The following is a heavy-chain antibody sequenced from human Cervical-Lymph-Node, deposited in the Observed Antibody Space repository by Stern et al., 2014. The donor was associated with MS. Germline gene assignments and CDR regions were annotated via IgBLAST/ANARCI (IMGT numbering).Heavy chain of an antibody. CDR2: IYPRGRS. D-gene: IGHD3-10*01. Sequence: QVQLQESGPGLLKPSQTLSLSCTVSGDSVSSGDYFWSWNRQTAGKGIEWIGRIYPRGRSNALLSLRGRVPLPVDPSNNHFSLRLVSVTAADTAVYYCAAVLMDQYEYGEVDYWGPGTRVSVSS. CDR1: GDSVSSGDYF. V-gene: IGHV4-61*02. CDR3: AAVLMDQYEYGEVDY. J-gene: IGHJ4*02.